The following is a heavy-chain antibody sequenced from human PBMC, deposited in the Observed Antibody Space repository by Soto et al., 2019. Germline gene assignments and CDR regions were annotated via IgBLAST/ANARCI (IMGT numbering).Heavy chain of an antibody. Sequence: SETLSLTCVVSGGSFSTYYYNWIRQSPGKGLEWIGEINHSGSTYYNPSLKSRVTISVDRSKNQFSLKLSSVTAADTAVYYCARGYGQEENWFDPWGQGTLVTVSS. CDR1: GGSFSTYY. D-gene: IGHD4-17*01. CDR2: INHSGST. V-gene: IGHV4-34*01. J-gene: IGHJ5*02. CDR3: ARGYGQEENWFDP.